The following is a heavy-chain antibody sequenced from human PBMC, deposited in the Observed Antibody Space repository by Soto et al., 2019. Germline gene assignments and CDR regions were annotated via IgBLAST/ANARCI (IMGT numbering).Heavy chain of an antibody. D-gene: IGHD1-7*01. CDR3: ASRDPGTSVDY. Sequence: PSETLSLTCAVYGGSFNGYYWSWIRQPPGKGLEWIGEITHSGSTNYNPSLKSRVTISVDTSKNQFSLKVTSLTAADTAVYYCASRDPGTSVDYWGQGTLVTVSS. V-gene: IGHV4-34*01. J-gene: IGHJ4*02. CDR2: ITHSGST. CDR1: GGSFNGYY.